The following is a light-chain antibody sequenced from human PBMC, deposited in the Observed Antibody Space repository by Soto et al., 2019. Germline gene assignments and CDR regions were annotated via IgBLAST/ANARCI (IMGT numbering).Light chain of an antibody. Sequence: EIVMTQSPATLSVSPGEGATLSCRASQSVSSKLAWYQQKPGQAPRLLIYGASTRATGIPARFSGSGSGTDFTLSISSLEPEDFAVYYCQQRSSWPFTFGPGTKVD. J-gene: IGKJ3*01. CDR3: QQRSSWPFT. CDR1: QSVSSK. CDR2: GAS. V-gene: IGKV3-15*01.